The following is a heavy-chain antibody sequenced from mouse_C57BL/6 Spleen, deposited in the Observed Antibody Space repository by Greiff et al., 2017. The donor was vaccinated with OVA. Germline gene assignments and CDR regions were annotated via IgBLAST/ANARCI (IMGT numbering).Heavy chain of an antibody. D-gene: IGHD3-1*01. J-gene: IGHJ2*01. CDR1: GYSFTDYN. CDR2: INPYKGGT. V-gene: IGHV1-18*01. CDR3: ARAAQKTGDYYGG. Sequence: EVPLQQSGPELVKPGASVKIPCKASGYSFTDYNMDWVKQSHGNSLEWIGDINPYKGGTIYNQKVKGKATLTVDKSSSTAYMELRSLTSDDTAVYYWARAAQKTGDYYGGWGHGATLTAS.